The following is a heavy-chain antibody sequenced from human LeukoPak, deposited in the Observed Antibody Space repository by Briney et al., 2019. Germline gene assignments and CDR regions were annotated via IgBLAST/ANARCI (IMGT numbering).Heavy chain of an antibody. Sequence: GGSLRLSCAASGFTSSSYGMHWVRQAPGKGLEWVAFIRYDGSNKYYADSVKGRFTISRDNSKNTLYLQMNSLRAEDTAVYYCAKLPNIVVVPAAIGDYWGQGTLVTVSS. J-gene: IGHJ4*02. CDR3: AKLPNIVVVPAAIGDY. CDR1: GFTSSSYG. V-gene: IGHV3-30*02. D-gene: IGHD2-2*01. CDR2: IRYDGSNK.